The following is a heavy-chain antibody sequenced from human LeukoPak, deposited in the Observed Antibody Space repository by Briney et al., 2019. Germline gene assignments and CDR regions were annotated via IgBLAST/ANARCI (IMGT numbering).Heavy chain of an antibody. CDR1: GYTFTGYY. D-gene: IGHD3-22*01. CDR3: AREGTYYYGSSGYHNWFDP. J-gene: IGHJ5*02. CDR2: INPNSGGT. Sequence: ASVKASCKASGYTFTGYYMHWVRQAPGQGLEWMGWINPNSGGTNYAQKFQGRVTMTRDTSISTAYMELSRLRSDDTAVYYCAREGTYYYGSSGYHNWFDPWGQGTLVTVSS. V-gene: IGHV1-2*02.